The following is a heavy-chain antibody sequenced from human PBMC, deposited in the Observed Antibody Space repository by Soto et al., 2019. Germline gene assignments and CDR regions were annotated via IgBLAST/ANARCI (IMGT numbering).Heavy chain of an antibody. CDR1: GGSISSGGYY. CDR2: IYYSGST. Sequence: QVQLQESGPGLVKPSQTLSLTCTVSGGSISSGGYYWSWIRQHPGKGPEWIGYIYYSGSTYYNPSLKSRVTRSGDTSKNQFSLKLSSVTAADTAVYYCARGKTVAAAGPFDYWGQGTLVTVSS. D-gene: IGHD6-13*01. J-gene: IGHJ4*02. V-gene: IGHV4-31*03. CDR3: ARGKTVAAAGPFDY.